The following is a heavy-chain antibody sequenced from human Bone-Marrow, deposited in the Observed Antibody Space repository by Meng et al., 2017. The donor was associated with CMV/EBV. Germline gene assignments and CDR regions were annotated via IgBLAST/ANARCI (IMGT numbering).Heavy chain of an antibody. V-gene: IGHV5-51*01. CDR3: ARTRVVPAAMEFDY. Sequence: KVSCKGSGYSFTSYWIGWVRQMPGKGLEWMGIIYPGDSDTRYSPSFQGQVTISADKSISTAYPQWSSLKASDTAMYYCARTRVVPAAMEFDYWGQGTLVTVSS. CDR1: GYSFTSYW. CDR2: IYPGDSDT. D-gene: IGHD2-2*01. J-gene: IGHJ4*02.